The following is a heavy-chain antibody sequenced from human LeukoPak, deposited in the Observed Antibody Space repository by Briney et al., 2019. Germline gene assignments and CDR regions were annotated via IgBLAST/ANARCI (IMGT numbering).Heavy chain of an antibody. V-gene: IGHV4-59*01. CDR2: IYYSGST. CDR3: ARGFTGWPIDY. D-gene: IGHD1-14*01. Sequence: SETLSLTCTVSGGSISSYYWSWIRQPPGKGLEWIGYIYYSGSTNYNPSLKSRVTISVDTSKNQFSLKLSFVTAADTAVYYCARGFTGWPIDYWGQGTLVTVSS. J-gene: IGHJ4*02. CDR1: GGSISSYY.